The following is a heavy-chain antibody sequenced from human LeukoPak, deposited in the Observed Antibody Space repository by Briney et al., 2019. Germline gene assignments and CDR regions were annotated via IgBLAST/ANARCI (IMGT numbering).Heavy chain of an antibody. Sequence: PGGSLRLSCAASGFTFSNYGMNWVRQAPGKGLEWVSGITGSGGTTYYADSVKGRFTISRENSKNTLYLQMNSLRAEDTAVYYCARDLYGYGAKHGDYWGQGTLVTVSS. V-gene: IGHV3-23*01. CDR2: ITGSGGTT. D-gene: IGHD5-12*01. CDR1: GFTFSNYG. J-gene: IGHJ4*02. CDR3: ARDLYGYGAKHGDY.